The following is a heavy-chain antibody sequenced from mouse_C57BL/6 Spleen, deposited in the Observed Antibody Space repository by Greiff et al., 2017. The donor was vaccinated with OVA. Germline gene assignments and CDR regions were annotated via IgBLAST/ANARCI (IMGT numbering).Heavy chain of an antibody. D-gene: IGHD6-1*01. CDR2: INPNNGGT. V-gene: IGHV1-18*01. CDR1: GYTFTDYN. CDR3: ARDLYRGFAY. Sequence: VQLQQPGPELVKPGASVKIPCKASGYTFTDYNMDWVKQSHGKSLEWIGDINPNNGGTIYNQKFKGKATLTVDKSSSTAYMELRSLTSEDTAVYYCARDLYRGFAYWGQGTLVTVSA. J-gene: IGHJ3*01.